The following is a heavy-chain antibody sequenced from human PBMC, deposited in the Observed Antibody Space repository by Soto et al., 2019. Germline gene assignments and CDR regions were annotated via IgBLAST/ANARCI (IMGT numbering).Heavy chain of an antibody. D-gene: IGHD3-3*01. Sequence: QVQLIQSGGEVTKSGASVKVSCKAPSYTFNNYGVTWVRQAPGQGLEWVGWISAYNGKTKYAQRFQGRVTMTIDTSTSTAYLELRSLTSDDTAVYFCGREEWGVIPLDYWGQGTLVTVSS. V-gene: IGHV1-18*01. CDR2: ISAYNGKT. J-gene: IGHJ4*02. CDR1: SYTFNNYG. CDR3: GREEWGVIPLDY.